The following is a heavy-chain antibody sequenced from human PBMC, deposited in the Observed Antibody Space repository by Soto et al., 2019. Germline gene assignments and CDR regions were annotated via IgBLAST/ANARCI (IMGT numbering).Heavy chain of an antibody. CDR2: IWYDGSNK. J-gene: IGHJ4*02. CDR1: GFTFSSYG. D-gene: IGHD6-19*01. V-gene: IGHV3-33*01. Sequence: GESLKISCAASGFTFSSYGMHWVRQAPGKGLEWVAVIWYDGSNKYYADSVKGRFTTSRDNSKNTLYLQMNSLRAEDTAVYYCARDGPTHRLGYSSGWYQQYYFDYWGQGTLVTVSS. CDR3: ARDGPTHRLGYSSGWYQQYYFDY.